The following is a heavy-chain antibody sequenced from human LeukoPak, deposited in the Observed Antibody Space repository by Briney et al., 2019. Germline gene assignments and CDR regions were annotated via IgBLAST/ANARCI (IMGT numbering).Heavy chain of an antibody. CDR1: GFTFSSYW. V-gene: IGHV3-74*01. Sequence: GGSLRLSCAASGFTFSSYWMNWVRQAPGKGLVWVSRIASDGSNTTYADSVKGRFSISRDNAKNTLYLQMNSLRVEDTAVYYCARGRPHGNDYWGQGTLVTVSS. CDR3: ARGRPHGNDY. CDR2: IASDGSNT. D-gene: IGHD4-23*01. J-gene: IGHJ4*02.